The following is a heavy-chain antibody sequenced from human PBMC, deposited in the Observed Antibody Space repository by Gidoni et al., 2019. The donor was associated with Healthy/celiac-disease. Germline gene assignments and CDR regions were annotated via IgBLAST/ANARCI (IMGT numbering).Heavy chain of an antibody. D-gene: IGHD2-8*02. Sequence: QVQLQESGPGLVKPSETLSLTCTVSGGSISSYSWSWIRQPPGKGLEWIGYIYYSGSTNYNPSLKSRVTISVDTSKNQFSLKLSSVTAADTAVYYCARVLVGDAFDIWGQGTMVTVSS. CDR2: IYYSGST. V-gene: IGHV4-59*08. J-gene: IGHJ3*02. CDR1: GGSISSYS. CDR3: ARVLVGDAFDI.